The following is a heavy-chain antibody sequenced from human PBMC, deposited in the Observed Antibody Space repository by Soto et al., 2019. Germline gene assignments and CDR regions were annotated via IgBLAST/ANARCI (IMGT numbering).Heavy chain of an antibody. CDR3: TRDGGGRYYGGFDN. V-gene: IGHV3-74*01. CDR1: GFNFSTYW. CDR2: INSDGTIT. D-gene: IGHD3-10*01. Sequence: EVQLVESGGRLVQPGGSLRLSCATSGFNFSTYWVPWVRQDPGKVVVWVSRINSDGTITDYADSVKGRFTISRDNAKKTVYLEMNSLRVDDTAVYYWTRDGGGRYYGGFDNWGQGTLVTVSS. J-gene: IGHJ4*02.